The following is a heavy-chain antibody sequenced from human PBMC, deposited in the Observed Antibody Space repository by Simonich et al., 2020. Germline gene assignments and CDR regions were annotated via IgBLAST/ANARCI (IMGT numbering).Heavy chain of an antibody. CDR1: GYTFTGYY. Sequence: GAEVKKPGASVKVSCKASGYTFTGYYMHWVRQAPGQGLEWMGRINPNSGGTNYAQTFQGRATMTRDKSISTAYMELSRLRSDDTAVYYCARVPGIYYYYGMDVWGQGTTVTVSS. J-gene: IGHJ6*02. CDR2: INPNSGGT. D-gene: IGHD3-10*01. V-gene: IGHV1-2*06. CDR3: ARVPGIYYYYGMDV.